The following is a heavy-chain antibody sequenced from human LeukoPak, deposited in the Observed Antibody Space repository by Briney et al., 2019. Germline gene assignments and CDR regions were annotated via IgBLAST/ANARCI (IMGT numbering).Heavy chain of an antibody. J-gene: IGHJ4*02. D-gene: IGHD3-10*01. V-gene: IGHV3-74*01. CDR2: INSDGSDT. CDR1: GFTFSSYL. CDR3: ARGSSFGY. Sequence: GGSLRLSCAASGFTFSSYLMHWVRQAPGKGLVWVSRINSDGSDTGYADSVKGRFTISRDNAKNTLHLQVNSLRAEDTAVYYCARGSSFGYWGQGTLVTVSS.